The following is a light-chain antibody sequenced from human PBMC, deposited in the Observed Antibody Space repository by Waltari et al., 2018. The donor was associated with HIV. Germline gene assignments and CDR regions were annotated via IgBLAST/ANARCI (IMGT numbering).Light chain of an antibody. V-gene: IGKV3-20*01. CDR1: QSVSSSY. J-gene: IGKJ4*01. CDR3: QLYGSSPGLT. CDR2: GAS. Sequence: EIVFTQSPGTLSLSPGERATLSCRASQSVSSSYLAWYQQKPGQAPRLLIYGASSRATGIPDRFSGSGSGTDFTLTISRLEPEDFAVYYCQLYGSSPGLTFGGGTKVEIK.